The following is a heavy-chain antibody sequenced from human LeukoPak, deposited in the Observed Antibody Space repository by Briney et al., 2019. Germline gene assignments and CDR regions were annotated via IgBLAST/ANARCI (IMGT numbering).Heavy chain of an antibody. V-gene: IGHV1-18*01. Sequence: ASVKVSCKASGYTFTSYGISWVRQAPGQGLEWMGWISAYNGNTNYAQKLQGRVTMTTDTSTSTAYTELRSLRSDDTAVYYCARDLSGWYISYYYYMDVWGKGTTVTISS. CDR1: GYTFTSYG. J-gene: IGHJ6*03. CDR2: ISAYNGNT. D-gene: IGHD6-19*01. CDR3: ARDLSGWYISYYYYMDV.